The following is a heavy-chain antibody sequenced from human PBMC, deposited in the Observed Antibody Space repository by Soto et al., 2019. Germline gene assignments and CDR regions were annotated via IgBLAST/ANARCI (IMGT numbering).Heavy chain of an antibody. J-gene: IGHJ4*02. CDR3: AKGGDYNYGGSGVWNDY. Sequence: GGSLRLSCAASGFTFSSYGMHWVRQAPGKGLEWVAVIWYDGSNKYYADSVKGRFTISRDNSKNTLYLQMNSLRAEDTAVYYCAKGGDYNYGGSGVWNDYWGQGTLVTVSS. CDR1: GFTFSSYG. D-gene: IGHD4-17*01. CDR2: IWYDGSNK. V-gene: IGHV3-33*06.